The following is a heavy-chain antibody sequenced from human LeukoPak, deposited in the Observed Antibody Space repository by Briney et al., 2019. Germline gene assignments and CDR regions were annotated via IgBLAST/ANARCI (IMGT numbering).Heavy chain of an antibody. D-gene: IGHD6-19*01. Sequence: SETLSLTCTVSGGSIISSSYYWGWIRQPPGKGLEWIGSIYYSGSTYYNPSLKSRVTISVDTSKNQFSLKLSSVTAADTAVYYCARLLAVAGVDYWGQGTLVTVSS. CDR3: ARLLAVAGVDY. CDR2: IYYSGST. CDR1: GGSIISSSYY. V-gene: IGHV4-39*01. J-gene: IGHJ4*02.